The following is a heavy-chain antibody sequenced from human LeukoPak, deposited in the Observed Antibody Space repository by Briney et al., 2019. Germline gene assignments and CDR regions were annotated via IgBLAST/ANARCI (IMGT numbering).Heavy chain of an antibody. V-gene: IGHV3-7*01. CDR1: GSTFRSYW. J-gene: IGHJ5*02. D-gene: IGHD2-15*01. Sequence: PGGSLRLSCAASGSTFRSYWMSWVRQAPGKGLEWVANMKLDGSEEYYVDSVKGRFTISSDNAKNSLYLQMNSLRVDDTAAYYCARRARYCSSGSCYSWFDPWGQGTLVTVSS. CDR3: ARRARYCSSGSCYSWFDP. CDR2: MKLDGSEE.